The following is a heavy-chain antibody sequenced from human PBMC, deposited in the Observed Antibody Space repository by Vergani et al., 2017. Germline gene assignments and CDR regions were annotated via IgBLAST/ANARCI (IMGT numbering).Heavy chain of an antibody. CDR3: ARQFWGSQGVVAFET. J-gene: IGHJ3*02. V-gene: IGHV4-38-2*02. Sequence: QVQLQESGPGLVKPSETLYLPCSVSGYSISRGYYWGWIRQPPGKRLEWIATVFHSGSAYYKPSLRRCVTISVETSKNQFSLRLTTLTAADTAVYYCARQFWGSQGVVAFETWGRGTEVSGSS. D-gene: IGHD3-16*01. CDR1: GYSISRGYY. CDR2: VFHSGSA.